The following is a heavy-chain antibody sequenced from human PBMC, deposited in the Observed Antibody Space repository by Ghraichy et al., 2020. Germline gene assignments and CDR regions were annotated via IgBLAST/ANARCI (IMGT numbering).Heavy chain of an antibody. CDR3: ARGNDYVWGDY. CDR1: GGSFSGYY. Sequence: SETLSLTCAVYGGSFSGYYWSWIRQPPGKGLEWIGEINHSGSTNYNPSLKSRVTISVDTSKNQFSLKLSSVTAADTAVYYCARGNDYVWGDYWGQGTLVTVSS. J-gene: IGHJ4*02. V-gene: IGHV4-34*01. D-gene: IGHD3-16*01. CDR2: INHSGST.